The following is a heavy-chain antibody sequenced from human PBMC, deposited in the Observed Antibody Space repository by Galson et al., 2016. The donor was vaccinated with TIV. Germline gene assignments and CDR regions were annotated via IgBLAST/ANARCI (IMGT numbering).Heavy chain of an antibody. D-gene: IGHD4-17*01. CDR3: ARSGDYGDH. V-gene: IGHV1-8*02. Sequence: SVKVSCKASGYTFADFDINWVRQATGQGLEWMGWMNPGSGNAGSAEKYRGRITMTRDPSQRIVYMERTSLRSEDTAVYFCARSGDYGDHWGQGTLVTVSS. J-gene: IGHJ4*02. CDR1: GYTFADFD. CDR2: MNPGSGNA.